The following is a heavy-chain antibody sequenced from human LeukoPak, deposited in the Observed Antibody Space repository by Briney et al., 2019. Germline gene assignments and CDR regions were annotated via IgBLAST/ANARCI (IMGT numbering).Heavy chain of an antibody. V-gene: IGHV4-4*07. CDR2: IYTTGST. Sequence: SETLALTCTVSGGSISSYYWSWIRQPAGKGLEWIGRIYTTGSTNYNPSLKSRITMSVDTSKNQFSLKLSAVTAADTAVYYCARQIAVAGTAGFDYWGQGTLVTVSS. CDR1: GGSISSYY. D-gene: IGHD6-19*01. J-gene: IGHJ4*02. CDR3: ARQIAVAGTAGFDY.